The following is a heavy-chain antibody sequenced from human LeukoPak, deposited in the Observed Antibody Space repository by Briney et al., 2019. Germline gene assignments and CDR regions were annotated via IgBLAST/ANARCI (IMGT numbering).Heavy chain of an antibody. CDR1: GGSISSYY. V-gene: IGHV4-59*01. Sequence: SETLSLTCTVSGGSISSYYWSWIRQPPGKGLEWIGYIYYSGSTNYNPSLKSRVTISVDTSKNQFSLKLSSVTTADTAVYYCARAPRGSSWYWYYGMDVWGQGTTVTVSS. CDR2: IYYSGST. D-gene: IGHD6-13*01. CDR3: ARAPRGSSWYWYYGMDV. J-gene: IGHJ6*02.